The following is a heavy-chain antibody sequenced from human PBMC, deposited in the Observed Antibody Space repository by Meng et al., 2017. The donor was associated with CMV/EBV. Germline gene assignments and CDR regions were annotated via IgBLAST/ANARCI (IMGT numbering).Heavy chain of an antibody. J-gene: IGHJ4*02. D-gene: IGHD6-13*01. CDR2: INHSGST. Sequence: AQLQQGGGGPFKLSETLSLTCAVYGGLFSGYYWSWIRQPPGKGLEWIGEINHSGSTNYNPSLKSRVTISVDTSKNQFSLKLSSVTAADTAVYYCARGGIAAAGPFDYWGQGTLVTVS. V-gene: IGHV4-34*01. CDR1: GGLFSGYY. CDR3: ARGGIAAAGPFDY.